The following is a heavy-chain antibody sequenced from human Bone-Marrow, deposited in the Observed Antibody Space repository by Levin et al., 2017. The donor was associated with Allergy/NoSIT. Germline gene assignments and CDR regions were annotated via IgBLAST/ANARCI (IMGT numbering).Heavy chain of an antibody. D-gene: IGHD6-6*01. J-gene: IGHJ5*02. CDR2: INTNTGNP. CDR3: AREYSGSSGSWFDP. CDR1: GYTFTTYA. V-gene: IGHV7-4-1*02. Sequence: GESLKISCKASGYTFTTYAINWVRQAPGQGLEWMGWINTNTGNPTYAQAFTGRFVFSLDTSVSTAYLQISSLKAEDTALYYCAREYSGSSGSWFDPWGQGTLVTVSS.